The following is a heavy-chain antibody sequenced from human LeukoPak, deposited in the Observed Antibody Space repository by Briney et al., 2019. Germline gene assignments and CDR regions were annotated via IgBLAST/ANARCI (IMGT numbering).Heavy chain of an antibody. CDR3: VRSKASMTYDAFDI. V-gene: IGHV3-48*03. CDR2: ISTGGSTI. D-gene: IGHD2-21*02. Sequence: GGSLRLSCAASGFSFNNYEMNWVRQAPGKGLEWVSYISTGGSTIYYSDSVKGRFTISRDNAKNSLYLQMHSLRAEDTAVYYCVRSKASMTYDAFDIWGQGTMVTVSS. J-gene: IGHJ3*02. CDR1: GFSFNNYE.